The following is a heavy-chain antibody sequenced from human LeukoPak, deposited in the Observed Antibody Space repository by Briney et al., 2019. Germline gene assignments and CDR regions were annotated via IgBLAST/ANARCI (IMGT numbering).Heavy chain of an antibody. CDR2: ISSNSKYT. J-gene: IGHJ4*02. CDR3: ARDNGNKYYFDY. V-gene: IGHV3-11*05. Sequence: GGSLRLSCAASGFMFSDYFMSWIRQAPGKELEWISYISSNSKYTKYADSVKGRFTTSRDNAKKSLYLQMNSLRAEDTAVYYCARDNGNKYYFDYWGQGTRDTVSS. CDR1: GFMFSDYF. D-gene: IGHD2-8*01.